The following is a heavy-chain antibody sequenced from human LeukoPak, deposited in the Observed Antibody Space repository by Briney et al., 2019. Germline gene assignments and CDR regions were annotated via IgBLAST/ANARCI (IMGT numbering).Heavy chain of an antibody. Sequence: VRSLRLSCAPSGFTSSSYGMHGVRHGPGKGLGRVEVIWNEGSNKTNAPSVKGRFTISRDNSKTTLYLQINSLRAEDRAVYYCGRFMEGAAAPWGQGTLVTVSS. CDR1: GFTSSSYG. CDR2: IWNEGSNK. V-gene: IGHV3-33*01. D-gene: IGHD3-3*01. CDR3: GRFMEGAAAP. J-gene: IGHJ5*02.